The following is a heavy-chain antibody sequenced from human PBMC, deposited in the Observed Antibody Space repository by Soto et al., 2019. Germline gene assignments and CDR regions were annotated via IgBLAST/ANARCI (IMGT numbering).Heavy chain of an antibody. CDR3: ARLYTSGWYFDH. V-gene: IGHV3-48*02. CDR2: ITRSSSTI. CDR1: GFTFSSYG. Sequence: GGSLRLSCAASGFTFSSYGMNWVRQAPGKGLEWVSYITRSSSTIYYADSVKGRFTISRDNGKNSLYLQMNSLRDEDTAVYYCARLYTSGWYFDHWGQGTLVTVSS. J-gene: IGHJ4*02. D-gene: IGHD6-19*01.